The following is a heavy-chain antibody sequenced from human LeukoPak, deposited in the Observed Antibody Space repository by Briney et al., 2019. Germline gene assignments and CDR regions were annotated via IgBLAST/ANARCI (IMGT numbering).Heavy chain of an antibody. Sequence: SETLSLTCTVSGGSINSDYYWSWIRQPPGKGLEWIGYIYYSGSTSYNPSLKSRVTISEETSKNQFSLILSSVTAADTAVYYCARGDDSSGYYSYWGQGTLVTVSS. D-gene: IGHD3-22*01. CDR2: IYYSGST. CDR3: ARGDDSSGYYSY. V-gene: IGHV4-30-4*01. J-gene: IGHJ4*02. CDR1: GGSINSDYY.